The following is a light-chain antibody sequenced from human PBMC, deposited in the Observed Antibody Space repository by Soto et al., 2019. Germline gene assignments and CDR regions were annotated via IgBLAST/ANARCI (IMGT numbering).Light chain of an antibody. J-gene: IGLJ2*01. Sequence: QSVLTQPPSVSAAPGQTVTISCSGSSSNIGSNYVSWYQQLPRTAPKLLIYDNGKRPSGIPDRFSGSQSGTSATLGITGLQTGDEADYYCGTWDNSLSAVFGGGTKLTVL. CDR1: SSNIGSNY. CDR3: GTWDNSLSAV. CDR2: DNG. V-gene: IGLV1-51*01.